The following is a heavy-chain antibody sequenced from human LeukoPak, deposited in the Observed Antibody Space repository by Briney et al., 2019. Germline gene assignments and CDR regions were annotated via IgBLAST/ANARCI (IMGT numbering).Heavy chain of an antibody. D-gene: IGHD1-1*01. J-gene: IGHJ4*02. CDR3: VRESRPGGAMGLYHNLDY. CDR1: GFTFSDFW. CDR2: IKEDGTEK. Sequence: LGGSLRLSCAGSGFTFSDFWMTWVRQTPGKGLEWVANIKEDGTEKNLVDSVKGRFTISRDNTKNLLFLEMNNLRGDDTAIYYCVRESRPGGAMGLYHNLDYWGQGTLVAVSS. V-gene: IGHV3-7*01.